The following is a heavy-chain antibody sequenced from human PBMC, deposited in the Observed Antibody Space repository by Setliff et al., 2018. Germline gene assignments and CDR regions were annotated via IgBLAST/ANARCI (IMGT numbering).Heavy chain of an antibody. Sequence: PGGSLRLSCEVSGFTFTSHGMNWLRQAPGRGLEWISYINNWGYSTYYADSVKGRFTISRDNARNALYLQMVSLRGEDTGVYFCAALDWGENFYNVDVWGKGTTVTVSS. D-gene: IGHD7-27*01. CDR1: GFTFTSHG. V-gene: IGHV3-48*03. CDR2: INNWGYST. CDR3: AALDWGENFYNVDV. J-gene: IGHJ6*03.